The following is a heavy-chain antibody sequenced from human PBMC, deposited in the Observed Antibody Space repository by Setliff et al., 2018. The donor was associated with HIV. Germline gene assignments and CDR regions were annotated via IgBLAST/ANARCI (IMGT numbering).Heavy chain of an antibody. D-gene: IGHD5-12*01. J-gene: IGHJ4*02. V-gene: IGHV1-3*01. CDR2: INAGNGNT. CDR3: ARESRDIVATSPLDY. Sequence: GASVKVSCKASGYTFTSYAMHWVRQAPGQRLEWMGWINAGNGNTKYSQKFQGRVTMTRDTSISTAYMELSRLISDDTAVYYCARESRDIVATSPLDYWGQGTLVTVSS. CDR1: GYTFTSYA.